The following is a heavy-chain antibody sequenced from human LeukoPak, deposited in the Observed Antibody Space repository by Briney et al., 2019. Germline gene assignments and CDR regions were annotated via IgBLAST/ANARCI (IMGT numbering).Heavy chain of an antibody. CDR2: FLGSGGGT. Sequence: GGSLRLSCAASGFTFSTYAMNWVRQAPGKGREGVSVFLGSGGGTAYADYVKGRFTISRDNSKNTLYLQMNSLRAEDTAVYYCAKDLHSYGMDVWGPGTTVTVSS. CDR1: GFTFSTYA. V-gene: IGHV3-23*01. CDR3: AKDLHSYGMDV. J-gene: IGHJ6*02.